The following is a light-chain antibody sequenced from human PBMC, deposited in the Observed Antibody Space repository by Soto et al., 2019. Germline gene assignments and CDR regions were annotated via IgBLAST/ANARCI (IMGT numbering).Light chain of an antibody. J-gene: IGKJ3*01. CDR3: QQYISSPFT. CDR2: GAS. V-gene: IGKV3-20*01. Sequence: EIVLTQSPGTLSLSPGERATLSCRASQSVSSSYLAWYQQKPGQAPRLLIYGASSRATGIPDRFSGSGSGTDFTLTISRLEPEDVAVYYCQQYISSPFTFGPGTKVDIK. CDR1: QSVSSSY.